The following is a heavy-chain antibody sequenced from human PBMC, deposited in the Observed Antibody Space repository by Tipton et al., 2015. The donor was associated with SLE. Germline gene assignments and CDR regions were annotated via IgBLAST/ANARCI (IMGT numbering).Heavy chain of an antibody. CDR2: ISSSSSYI. D-gene: IGHD3-22*01. J-gene: IGHJ4*02. CDR1: GFTFSSYS. Sequence: SLRLSCAASGFTFSSYSMNWVRQAPGKGLEWVSSISSSSSYIYYADSVKGRFTISRDNAKNSLYLQMNSLRAEDTAVYYCAADSSAYYSYYFDYWGQGTLVTVSS. CDR3: AADSSAYYSYYFDY. V-gene: IGHV3-21*04.